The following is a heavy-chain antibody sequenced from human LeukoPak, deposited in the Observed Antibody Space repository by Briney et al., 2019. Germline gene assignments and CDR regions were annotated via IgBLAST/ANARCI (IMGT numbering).Heavy chain of an antibody. J-gene: IGHJ6*03. CDR2: INPNSGGT. V-gene: IGHV1-2*02. Sequence: ASVKVSCKASGYTFTGYYMHWVRQAPGRGLEWMGWINPNSGGTNYAQKFQGRVTMTRDTPISTAYMELSRLRSDDTAVYYCARAPRGTIFGTYYYYYMDVWGKGTTVTVSS. CDR1: GYTFTGYY. CDR3: ARAPRGTIFGTYYYYYMDV. D-gene: IGHD3-3*01.